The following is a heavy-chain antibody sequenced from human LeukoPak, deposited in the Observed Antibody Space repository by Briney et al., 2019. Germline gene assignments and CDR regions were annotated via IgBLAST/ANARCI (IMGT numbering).Heavy chain of an antibody. CDR2: IYSGGST. CDR1: GFTVSSNY. J-gene: IGHJ4*02. Sequence: GGSLRLSCAASGFTVSSNYMSWVRQAPGKGLEWVSVIYSGGSTYYADSVKGRFTISRDNSKNTLYLQMNSLRAEDTAVYYCARGVGGLTGLFDYWGQGTLVTVSS. D-gene: IGHD3-9*01. V-gene: IGHV3-53*01. CDR3: ARGVGGLTGLFDY.